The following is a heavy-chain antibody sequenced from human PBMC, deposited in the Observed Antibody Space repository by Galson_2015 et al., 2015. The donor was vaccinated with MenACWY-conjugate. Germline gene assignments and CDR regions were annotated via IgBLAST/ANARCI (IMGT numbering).Heavy chain of an antibody. Sequence: SLRLSCAASGFTFTTYWMHWVRQVPGKGLVWVSRINSDGSSTNYAGSVKGRFTISRDNAKNTLYLQMNSLRAEDSAVYYCARTGGSPPRGFDYWGQGTLVTVSS. J-gene: IGHJ4*02. CDR2: INSDGSST. CDR3: ARTGGSPPRGFDY. CDR1: GFTFTTYW. D-gene: IGHD1-26*01. V-gene: IGHV3-74*01.